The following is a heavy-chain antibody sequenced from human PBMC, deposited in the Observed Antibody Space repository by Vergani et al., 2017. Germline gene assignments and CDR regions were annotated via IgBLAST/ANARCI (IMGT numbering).Heavy chain of an antibody. J-gene: IGHJ4*02. V-gene: IGHV4-61*02. CDR1: GGSISSGSYY. CDR3: ARAGGDYGLNYFDY. CDR2: IYTSGST. Sequence: QVQLQESGPGLVKPSQTLSLTCTVSGGSISSGSYYWSWIRQPAGKGLEWIGRIYTSGSTNYNPSLKSRVTISVDTSKNQFSLKLSSVTAADTAVYYCARAGGDYGLNYFDYWGQGTLVTVSS. D-gene: IGHD4-17*01.